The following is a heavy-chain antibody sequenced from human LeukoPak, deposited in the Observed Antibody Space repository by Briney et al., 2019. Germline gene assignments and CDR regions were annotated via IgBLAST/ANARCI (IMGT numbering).Heavy chain of an antibody. CDR2: INPNSGGT. Sequence: GASVKVSCKASGYTFTGYYMHWVRQAPGQGLEWMGWINPNSGGTNYAQKFQGRVTMTRDTSISTAYMELSRLRSDDTAVYFCARDVWRSGSTASDALDIWGQGTRVTVSS. J-gene: IGHJ3*02. CDR3: ARDVWRSGSTASDALDI. D-gene: IGHD1-26*01. V-gene: IGHV1-2*02. CDR1: GYTFTGYY.